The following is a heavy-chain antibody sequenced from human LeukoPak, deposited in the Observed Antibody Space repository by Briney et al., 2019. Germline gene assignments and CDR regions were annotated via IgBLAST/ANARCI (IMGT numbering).Heavy chain of an antibody. CDR1: GYTFTGYY. CDR2: INPNSGGT. V-gene: IGHV1-2*02. Sequence: ASVTVSCKASGYTFTGYYMHWVRQAPGQGLEWMGWINPNSGGTNYAQKFQGRVTMTRDTSISTAYMELSRLRSDDTAVYYCARSGSYYENWFDPWGQGTLVTVSS. J-gene: IGHJ5*02. D-gene: IGHD1-26*01. CDR3: ARSGSYYENWFDP.